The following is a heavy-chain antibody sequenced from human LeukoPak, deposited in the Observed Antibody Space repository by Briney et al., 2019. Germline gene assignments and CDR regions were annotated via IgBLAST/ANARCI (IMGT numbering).Heavy chain of an antibody. CDR3: ASGGGSIAAHY. D-gene: IGHD6-6*01. Sequence: GGSLRLSCAASGFTFDDYGMNWVRQAPGRGLEWISGINWNSGFITYAESVKGRFTISRDNAKNSLYLQMNSLRAEDTAVYYCASGGGSIAAHYWGQGTLVTVSS. V-gene: IGHV3-20*04. J-gene: IGHJ4*02. CDR1: GFTFDDYG. CDR2: INWNSGFI.